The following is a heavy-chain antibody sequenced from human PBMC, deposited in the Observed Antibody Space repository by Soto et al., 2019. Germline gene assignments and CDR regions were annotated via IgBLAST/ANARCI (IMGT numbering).Heavy chain of an antibody. J-gene: IGHJ4*02. CDR3: ARRPKRGSYSWCFDY. V-gene: IGHV4-39*01. CDR1: GGSISSNAYY. CDR2: IYYSGSA. D-gene: IGHD1-26*01. Sequence: QLQLQESGPGLVKPSETLSLTCTVSGGSISSNAYYWGWIRQPPGKGLGWIGSIYYSGSAYYNPSLKSRVTISVDTSKNQFSLKLSSVTAADTAVYYCARRPKRGSYSWCFDYWGQGTLVTVSS.